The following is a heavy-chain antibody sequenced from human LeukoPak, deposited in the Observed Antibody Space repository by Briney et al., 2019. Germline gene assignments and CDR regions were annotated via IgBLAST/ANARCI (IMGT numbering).Heavy chain of an antibody. Sequence: GGSLRLSCAASGFTFSSYAMTWVRQAPGKGLEWVSGISGSGGSANYADSVKGRFSISRDNSKSTLYLQMNSLRAEDTAVYYCAKGNGWSTYYFDYWGQGTLVTVSS. J-gene: IGHJ4*02. CDR2: ISGSGGSA. CDR3: AKGNGWSTYYFDY. CDR1: GFTFSSYA. D-gene: IGHD6-19*01. V-gene: IGHV3-23*01.